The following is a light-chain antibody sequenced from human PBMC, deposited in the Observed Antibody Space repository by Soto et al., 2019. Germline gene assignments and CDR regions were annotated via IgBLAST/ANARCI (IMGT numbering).Light chain of an antibody. V-gene: IGKV3-15*01. CDR3: QQYGSFRLT. CDR2: RAS. Sequence: DILMTQSPATLSLSPGGRATLSCRASQSVSSNLAWYQQKPGQAPRLLIQRASTRATGIPARFSGSGSGTEFTLTISSLQSEDFAVYYCQQYGSFRLTFGGGTKVDIK. CDR1: QSVSSN. J-gene: IGKJ4*01.